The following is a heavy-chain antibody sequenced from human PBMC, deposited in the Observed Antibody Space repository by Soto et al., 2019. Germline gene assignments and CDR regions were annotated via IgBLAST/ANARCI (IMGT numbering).Heavy chain of an antibody. V-gene: IGHV1-46*02. D-gene: IGHD3-9*01. CDR3: ARMTTLTGFERFQD. CDR1: GYSFNDYY. CDR2: INSNGGST. J-gene: IGHJ1*01. Sequence: QVQLVQSGGEVRKPGASVKLSCKASGYSFNDYYIHWVRQGPGQALEWIGMINSNGGSTTYAERFQDRLTLTRDKSTRTVYMELSSLSSADTANYYCARMTTLTGFERFQDWGQGTLVSVSS.